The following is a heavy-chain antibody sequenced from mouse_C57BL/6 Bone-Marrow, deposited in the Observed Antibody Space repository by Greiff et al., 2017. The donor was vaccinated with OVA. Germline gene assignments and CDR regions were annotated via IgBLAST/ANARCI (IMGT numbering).Heavy chain of an antibody. CDR2: IYPRSGNT. CDR1: GYTFTSYG. J-gene: IGHJ2*01. V-gene: IGHV1-81*01. Sequence: QVQLKESGAELARPGASVKLSCKASGYTFTSYGISWVKQRTGQGLEWIGEIYPRSGNTYYNEKFKGKATLTADKSSSTAYMELRSLTSEDSAVYFCAREVAYYSNFDYWGQGTTLTVSS. CDR3: AREVAYYSNFDY. D-gene: IGHD2-5*01.